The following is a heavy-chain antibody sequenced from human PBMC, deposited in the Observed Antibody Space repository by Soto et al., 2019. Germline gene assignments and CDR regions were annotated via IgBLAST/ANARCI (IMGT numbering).Heavy chain of an antibody. CDR2: INPTSGGT. J-gene: IGHJ4*02. CDR3: ARTPMLVGPFDY. V-gene: IGHV1-2*02. Sequence: ASVKVSCKASEYSFIDYYMHWMRQAPGQGLEWMGWINPTSGGTNYAQKFQGRVTMTRDTSINTAYMDLNRLRSDDTAVYYCARTPMLVGPFDYWGQGTPVTVSS. CDR1: EYSFIDYY. D-gene: IGHD3-22*01.